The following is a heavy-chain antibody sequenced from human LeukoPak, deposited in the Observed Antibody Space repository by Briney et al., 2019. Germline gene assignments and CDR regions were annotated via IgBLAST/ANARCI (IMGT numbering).Heavy chain of an antibody. D-gene: IGHD6-19*01. CDR2: ISGSGGST. V-gene: IGHV3-23*01. Sequence: GGSLRLSCAVSGITLSNYGMSWVRQAPGKGLEWVAGISGSGGSTNYADSVKGRFSISRDNPKNTLYLQMNSLRAEDTAVYYCAKDRVSGQWLVGKYDYWGQGTLVTVSS. CDR3: AKDRVSGQWLVGKYDY. J-gene: IGHJ4*02. CDR1: GITLSNYG.